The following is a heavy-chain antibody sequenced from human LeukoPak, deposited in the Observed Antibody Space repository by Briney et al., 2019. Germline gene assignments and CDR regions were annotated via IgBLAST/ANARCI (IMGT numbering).Heavy chain of an antibody. Sequence: GASVNVSCKASVGTFSSYAISWVRQAPGQGLEWMGRIILILGIANYAQKFQGRVTITADKSTSTAYMELSSLRSEDTAVYYCAICYYDSSGPGLRRLNYYGMDVWGQGTTVTVSS. CDR2: IILILGIA. J-gene: IGHJ6*02. V-gene: IGHV1-69*04. CDR1: VGTFSSYA. CDR3: AICYYDSSGPGLRRLNYYGMDV. D-gene: IGHD3-22*01.